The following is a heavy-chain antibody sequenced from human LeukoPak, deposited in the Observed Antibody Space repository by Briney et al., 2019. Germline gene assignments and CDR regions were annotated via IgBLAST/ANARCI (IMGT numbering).Heavy chain of an antibody. J-gene: IGHJ6*02. CDR1: GGSIRSYY. CDR3: ARDQRYRGAYGLDV. CDR2: IYYSGST. D-gene: IGHD1-26*01. V-gene: IGHV4-59*01. Sequence: SETLSLTCTISGGSIRSYYWSWIRQPPGKGLEWIGYIYYSGSTNYNPSLKSRVTISVEMSKNQFSLRLSSVTAADTAVYYCARDQRYRGAYGLDVWGQGTTVTVSS.